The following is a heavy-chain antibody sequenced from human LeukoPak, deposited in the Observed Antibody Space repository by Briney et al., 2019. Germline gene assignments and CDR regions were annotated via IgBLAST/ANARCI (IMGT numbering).Heavy chain of an antibody. V-gene: IGHV4-30-4*01. Sequence: SQTLSLTCTVSGGSISSGDYYWSWIRQPPGKGLEWIGYIYYSGSTYYNPSLKSRVTISVDTPKNQFSLKLSSVTAADTAVYYCARGVYYYDSSGSTGWFDPWGQGTLVTVSS. CDR2: IYYSGST. CDR1: GGSISSGDYY. D-gene: IGHD3-22*01. J-gene: IGHJ5*02. CDR3: ARGVYYYDSSGSTGWFDP.